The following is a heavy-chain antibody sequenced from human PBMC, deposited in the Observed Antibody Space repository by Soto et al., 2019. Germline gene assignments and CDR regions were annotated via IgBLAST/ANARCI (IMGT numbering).Heavy chain of an antibody. D-gene: IGHD3-22*01. J-gene: IGHJ4*02. Sequence: VGPRDLSSAASGVPFSSYEMNLVRHAPGKGLEWVSYISSSGSTIYYADSVKGRFTISRDNAKNSLYLQMNSLRAEDTAVYYCASPGDYDSSGGFDYWGQGTLVTVS. CDR3: ASPGDYDSSGGFDY. CDR2: ISSSGSTI. V-gene: IGHV3-48*03. CDR1: GVPFSSYE.